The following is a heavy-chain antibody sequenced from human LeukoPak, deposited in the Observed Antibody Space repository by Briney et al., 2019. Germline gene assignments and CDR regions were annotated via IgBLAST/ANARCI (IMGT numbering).Heavy chain of an antibody. CDR2: IRSKANSYAT. D-gene: IGHD5/OR15-5a*01. J-gene: IGHJ6*03. CDR1: GFTFSGSA. Sequence: GGSLRLSCAASGFTFSGSAMHWVRQAFGKGLEWVGRIRSKANSYATAYAASVKGRFTVSRDDSKNTAYLQMNSLKTEDTAVYYCTSTIGYYYYYYMDVWGKGTTVTVSS. V-gene: IGHV3-73*01. CDR3: TSTIGYYYYYYMDV.